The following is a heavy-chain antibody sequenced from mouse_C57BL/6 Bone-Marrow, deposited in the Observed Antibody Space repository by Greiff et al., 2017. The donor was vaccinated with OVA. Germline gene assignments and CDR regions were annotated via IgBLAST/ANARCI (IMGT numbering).Heavy chain of an antibody. V-gene: IGHV3-6*01. CDR3: ASDEAFDY. CDR1: GYSFTSGYY. J-gene: IGHJ2*01. CDR2: IRYDGSN. Sequence: EVQLVESGPGLVKPSQSLSLSCSVTGYSFTSGYYWYWIRQFPGNKLEWMGYIRYDGSNNYNPYLKNRISLTRDTSKNQFFLKLSSVTTEDTATYYCASDEAFDYWGQGTPLTVSS.